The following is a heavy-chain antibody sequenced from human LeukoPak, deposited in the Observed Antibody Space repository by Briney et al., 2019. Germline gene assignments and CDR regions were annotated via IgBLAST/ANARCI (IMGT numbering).Heavy chain of an antibody. V-gene: IGHV3-23*01. CDR2: ISGSGDNT. Sequence: PGGSLRLSCAASGFTFSSYAMSWVRQAPGKGLEWVSGISGSGDNTYYADSVKGRFTISRDNSKNTLYLQMNSLRAEDTAVYYCAKEVSGSYYYYYGMDVWGQGTTVTVSS. D-gene: IGHD5/OR15-5a*01. CDR1: GFTFSSYA. J-gene: IGHJ6*02. CDR3: AKEVSGSYYYYYGMDV.